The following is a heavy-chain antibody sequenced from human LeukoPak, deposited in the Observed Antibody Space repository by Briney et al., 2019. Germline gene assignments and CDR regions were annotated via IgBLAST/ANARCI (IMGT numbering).Heavy chain of an antibody. CDR3: ARDLGYDILTGYYSD. V-gene: IGHV3-33*01. CDR1: GFTFSRNG. D-gene: IGHD3-9*01. J-gene: IGHJ4*02. CDR2: IWYDGSNK. Sequence: PGGSLRLSCAASGFTFSRNGMHWVRQAPGKGLEWVAVIWYDGSNKYYADSVKGRFTISRDNSKNTLYPQMNSLRAEDTAVYYCARDLGYDILTGYYSDWGQGTLVTVSS.